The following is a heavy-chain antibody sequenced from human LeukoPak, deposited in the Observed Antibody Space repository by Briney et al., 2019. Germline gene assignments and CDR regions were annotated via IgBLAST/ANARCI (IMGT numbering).Heavy chain of an antibody. CDR3: ARGRGRTYCGGDCYPDY. V-gene: IGHV1-8*02. J-gene: IGHJ4*02. CDR1: GYTFTSYD. CDR2: MNPNSGNT. D-gene: IGHD2-21*02. Sequence: ASVKVSCKASGYTFTSYDINWVGQATGQGLEWMGWMNPNSGNTGYAQKFQGRVTMTRNTSISTAYMELSSLKSEDTAMYYCARGRGRTYCGGDCYPDYWGQGTLVTVSS.